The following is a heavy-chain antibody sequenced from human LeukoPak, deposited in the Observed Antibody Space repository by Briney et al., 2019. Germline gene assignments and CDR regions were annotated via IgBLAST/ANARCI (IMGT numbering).Heavy chain of an antibody. J-gene: IGHJ4*02. Sequence: PGGSLRLSCAASGFTFSSYSMNWVCQAPGKGLEWVSSISSSSSYIYYADSVKGRFTISRDNAKNSLYLQMNSLRAEDTAVYYCARDLRDGYNFNNYWGQGTLVTVSS. CDR2: ISSSSSYI. D-gene: IGHD5-24*01. V-gene: IGHV3-21*01. CDR1: GFTFSSYS. CDR3: ARDLRDGYNFNNY.